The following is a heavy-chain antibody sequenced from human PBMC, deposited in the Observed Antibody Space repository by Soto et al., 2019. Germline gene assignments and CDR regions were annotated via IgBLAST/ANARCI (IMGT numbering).Heavy chain of an antibody. CDR2: IKSKTDGGTT. V-gene: IGHV3-15*01. CDR3: TTDDYYDSSGLGDY. Sequence: GGSLRLSCAASGFTFSNAWMSWVRQAPGKGLEWVGRIKSKTDGGTTDYAAPVKGRFTISRDDSKNTLYLQMNSLKTEDTAVYYCTTDDYYDSSGLGDYWGQGTLVTVSS. D-gene: IGHD3-22*01. CDR1: GFTFSNAW. J-gene: IGHJ4*02.